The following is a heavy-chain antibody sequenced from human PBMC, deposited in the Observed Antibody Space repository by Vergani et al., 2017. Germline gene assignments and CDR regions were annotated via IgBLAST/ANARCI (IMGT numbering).Heavy chain of an antibody. D-gene: IGHD6-13*01. CDR2: ISGSGGST. V-gene: IGHV3-23*01. CDR1: GFTFSSYA. CDR3: AKDQRYSSSCLLDY. J-gene: IGHJ4*02. Sequence: EVQLLESGGGLVQPGGSLRLSCAASGFTFSSYAMSWVRQAPGKGLEWVSAISGSGGSTYYADSVKGRFTISRDNSKNTLYLQMTSLRAEDTAVYYCAKDQRYSSSCLLDYWGQGTLVTVSS.